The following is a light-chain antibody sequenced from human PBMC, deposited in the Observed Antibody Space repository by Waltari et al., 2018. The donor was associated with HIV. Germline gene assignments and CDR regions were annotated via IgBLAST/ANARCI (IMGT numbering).Light chain of an antibody. J-gene: IGLJ2*01. CDR1: SSDVGNYNE. CDR3: SSFTTRITVV. V-gene: IGLV2-18*02. Sequence: QSALTQPPSVSGSLGQSVTISCTGTSSDVGNYNEVSWYQQSPGTAPQLMMYDVSNRPSGVPDRFSGANSGNTASLTISGLQAEDVADYYCSSFTTRITVVFGGGTKPTVL. CDR2: DVS.